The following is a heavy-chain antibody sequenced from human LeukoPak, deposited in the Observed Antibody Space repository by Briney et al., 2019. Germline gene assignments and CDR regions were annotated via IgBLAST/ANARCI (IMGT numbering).Heavy chain of an antibody. Sequence: GGSLRLSCAASGFTFDDYAMHWVRQAPGKGLEWVSGISWNSGSIGYADSVKGRFTISRDNAKNSLYLQMNSLRAEDTALYYCAKGSSGWSTDAFDIWGQGTMVTVSS. V-gene: IGHV3-9*01. CDR1: GFTFDDYA. CDR3: AKGSSGWSTDAFDI. D-gene: IGHD6-19*01. J-gene: IGHJ3*02. CDR2: ISWNSGSI.